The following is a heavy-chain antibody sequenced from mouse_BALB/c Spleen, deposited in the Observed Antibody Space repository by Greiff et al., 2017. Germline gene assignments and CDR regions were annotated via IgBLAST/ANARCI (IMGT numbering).Heavy chain of an antibody. CDR3: ARSYRPGFDY. CDR2: ILPGSGST. CDR1: GYTFSSYR. Sequence: VQPQQSGAELMKPGASVKISCKATGYTFSSYRIEWVKQRPGHGLEWIGEILPGSGSTYYNEKFKGKATFTADTASNSAYMQLSSLTSKDSAVYYCARSYRPGFDYWGQGTTLTVSS. J-gene: IGHJ2*01. V-gene: IGHV1-9*01. D-gene: IGHD2-14*01.